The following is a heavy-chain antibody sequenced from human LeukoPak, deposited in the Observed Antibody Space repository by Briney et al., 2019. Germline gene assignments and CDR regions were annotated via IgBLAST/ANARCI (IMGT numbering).Heavy chain of an antibody. Sequence: SETLSLTCAVYGGSFSGYYWSWIRQPPGKGLEWIGEINHSGSTNYNPSLKSRVTISVDTSKNQFSLKLSSVTAADTAVCYCARLPQGYYYYGMDVWGQGTTVTVSS. CDR3: ARLPQGYYYYGMDV. CDR1: GGSFSGYY. V-gene: IGHV4-34*01. J-gene: IGHJ6*02. CDR2: INHSGST.